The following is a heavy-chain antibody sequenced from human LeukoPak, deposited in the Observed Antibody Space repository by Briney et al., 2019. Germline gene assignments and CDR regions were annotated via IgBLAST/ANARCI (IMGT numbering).Heavy chain of an antibody. Sequence: ASVKVSCKASGYTFTSYGISWVRQVPGQGLEWMGIINPSGGSTSYAQKFQGRVTMTRDMSTSTVYMELSSLRSEDTAVYYCARDLAAAGTFGIFDYWGQGTLVTVSS. CDR3: ARDLAAAGTFGIFDY. D-gene: IGHD6-13*01. J-gene: IGHJ4*02. V-gene: IGHV1-46*01. CDR2: INPSGGST. CDR1: GYTFTSYG.